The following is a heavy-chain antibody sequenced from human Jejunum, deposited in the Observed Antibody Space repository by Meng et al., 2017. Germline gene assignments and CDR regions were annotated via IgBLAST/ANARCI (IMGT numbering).Heavy chain of an antibody. CDR2: INHNGDT. CDR1: GGSFSAYY. Sequence: QVQLQQWGAGLLKPSETLSLTCAVYGGSFSAYYWSWIRQPPGKGLEWIGEINHNGDTNYNPSLKSRVTISQDTSKNQFSLQLSSVTAADTAIYYCARVGLGWSGFDSWGQGSLVTVSS. CDR3: ARVGLGWSGFDS. J-gene: IGHJ4*02. V-gene: IGHV4-34*01. D-gene: IGHD6-19*01.